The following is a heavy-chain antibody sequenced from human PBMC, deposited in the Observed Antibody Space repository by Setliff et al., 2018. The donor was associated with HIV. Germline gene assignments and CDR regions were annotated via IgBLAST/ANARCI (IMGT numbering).Heavy chain of an antibody. J-gene: IGHJ4*02. V-gene: IGHV3-48*03. D-gene: IGHD6-19*01. CDR1: GFTFSNYE. CDR3: ATGSYSSVWYGFDY. CDR2: ISKSGSRT. Sequence: PGESLKISCLVSGFTFSNYEMIWVRQAPGKGLECISYISKSGSRTYDADSVKGRFTTSRDNAKKSLYLLMDSLRVEDTAVYYCATGSYSSVWYGFDYWGRGTLVTVSS.